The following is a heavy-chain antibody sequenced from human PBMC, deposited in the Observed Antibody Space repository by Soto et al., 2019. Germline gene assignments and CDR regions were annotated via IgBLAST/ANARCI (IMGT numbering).Heavy chain of an antibody. V-gene: IGHV4-39*01. J-gene: IGHJ6*02. CDR1: GGSISGSYY. Sequence: QVQLQESGPGLVKPSETLSLTCTVSGGSISGSYYWGWIRQPPGKGLEWIGSIHDSGNSYYSPSLKSRVTISVETSKHQFSLKLTSVTAAATAVYYCASRTYHNRVSYGLDGWGQGTTVTVSS. CDR3: ASRTYHNRVSYGLDG. CDR2: IHDSGNS.